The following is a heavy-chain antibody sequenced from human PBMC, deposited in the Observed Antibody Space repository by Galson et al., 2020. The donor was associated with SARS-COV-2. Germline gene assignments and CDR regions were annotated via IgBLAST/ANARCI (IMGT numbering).Heavy chain of an antibody. V-gene: IGHV4-39*01. D-gene: IGHD6-19*01. J-gene: IGHJ4*02. Sequence: SETLSLTCTVSGGSISSSSYYWGWIRQPPGKGLEWIGSIYYSGSTYYNPSLKSRVTISVDTSKNQFSLKLSSVTAADTAVYYCARQGVGWYQYYFDYWGQGTLVTVSS. CDR1: GGSISSSSYY. CDR2: IYYSGST. CDR3: ARQGVGWYQYYFDY.